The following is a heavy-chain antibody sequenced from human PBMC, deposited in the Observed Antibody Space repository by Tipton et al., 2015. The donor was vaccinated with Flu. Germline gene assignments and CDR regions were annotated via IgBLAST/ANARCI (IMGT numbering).Heavy chain of an antibody. V-gene: IGHV4-30-4*01. D-gene: IGHD4-11*01. CDR2: IYYRGNT. J-gene: IGHJ5*02. CDR1: GGSISSGNHY. CDR3: ARRDYSNYVSDPKSWFDP. Sequence: LRLSCTVSGGSISSGNHYWSWIRQPPGKGLEWIGYIYYRGNTTYNPSLKSRVTISIDRSKNQFSLNLFSVTAADTAVYYCARRDYSNYVSDPKSWFDPWGQGILVTVSS.